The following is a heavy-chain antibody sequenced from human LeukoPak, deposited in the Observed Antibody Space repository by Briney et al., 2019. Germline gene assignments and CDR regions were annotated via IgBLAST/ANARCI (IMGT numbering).Heavy chain of an antibody. D-gene: IGHD1-26*01. V-gene: IGHV3-74*01. Sequence: GGSLRLSCAASGFTFSAFWMHWVRQAPGKGLVWVSRINSDGSSTSYADSVEGRFTISRDNAKSTLYLQMNSLRAEDTAVYYCAKGGSYPIDYWGQGALVTVSS. CDR3: AKGGSYPIDY. CDR2: INSDGSST. CDR1: GFTFSAFW. J-gene: IGHJ4*02.